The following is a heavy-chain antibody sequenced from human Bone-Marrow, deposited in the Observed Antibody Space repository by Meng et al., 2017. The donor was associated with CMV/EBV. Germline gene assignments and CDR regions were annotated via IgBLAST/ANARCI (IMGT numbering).Heavy chain of an antibody. J-gene: IGHJ4*02. CDR1: GLTFSSYG. CDR3: ARSLSGYCLFDY. Sequence: GESLKISCAASGLTFSSYGMHWVRQAPGKGLEWVSYISSSGSTIYYADSVKGRFTISRDNAKNSLYLQMNSLRAEDTAVYYCARSLSGYCLFDYWGQGTLVTVSS. V-gene: IGHV3-48*04. CDR2: ISSSGSTI. D-gene: IGHD3-22*01.